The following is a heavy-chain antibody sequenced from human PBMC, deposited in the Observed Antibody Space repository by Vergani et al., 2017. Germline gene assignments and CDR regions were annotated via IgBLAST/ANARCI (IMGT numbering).Heavy chain of an antibody. J-gene: IGHJ6*02. CDR1: GGSISSHY. V-gene: IGHV4-59*11. Sequence: QVQLQESGPGLVKPSETLSLTCTVSGGSISSHYWSWIRQPPGKGLEWIGYIYYSGSTNYNPSLKSRVTISVDTSKNQFSLKRSSVTAADTAVYYCAREYSSSSVYYYYGMDVWGQGTTVTVSS. D-gene: IGHD6-6*01. CDR3: AREYSSSSVYYYYGMDV. CDR2: IYYSGST.